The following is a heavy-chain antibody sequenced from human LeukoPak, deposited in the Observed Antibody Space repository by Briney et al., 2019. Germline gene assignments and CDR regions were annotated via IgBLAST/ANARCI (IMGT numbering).Heavy chain of an antibody. CDR1: GFSVSRKY. J-gene: IGHJ4*02. CDR3: ARGHSEDGTGFDC. V-gene: IGHV3-66*01. Sequence: GGSLRLSWAASGFSVSRKYMGWVRQAPGKGLEWVSVIYSGGSIYYADSVKGRFTFSRDNSKNTMFLQISSLRTDDTAIYYCARGHSEDGTGFDCWGQGTLVSVSS. D-gene: IGHD1-14*01. CDR2: IYSGGSI.